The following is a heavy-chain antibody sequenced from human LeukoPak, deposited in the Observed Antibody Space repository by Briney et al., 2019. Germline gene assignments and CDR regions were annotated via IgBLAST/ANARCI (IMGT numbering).Heavy chain of an antibody. CDR1: GFSFSSYW. V-gene: IGHV3-7*01. CDR3: ARLSAYYYGSYFYYYMDV. J-gene: IGHJ6*03. CDR2: IRQDESER. Sequence: PGGSLRLSCEGSGFSFSSYWMTWVRQLPGKGPEWVANIRQDESERYFADSVKGRFTISRDNANKSVYLHMSSLRAKDTALYYCARLSAYYYGSYFYYYMDVWGKGTTVTVSS. D-gene: IGHD3-10*01.